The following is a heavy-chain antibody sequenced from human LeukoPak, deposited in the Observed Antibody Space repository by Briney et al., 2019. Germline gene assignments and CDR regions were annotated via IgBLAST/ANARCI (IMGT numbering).Heavy chain of an antibody. V-gene: IGHV7-4-1*02. J-gene: IGHJ4*02. Sequence: ASVKVSCKASEGTFSSYVISWVRQAPGQGLEWMGWINTNTGNPTYAQGFTGRFVFSLDTSVSTAYLQISSLKAEDTAVYYCARVVGCGGDCYSGISDYWGQGTLVTVSS. D-gene: IGHD2-21*02. CDR2: INTNTGNP. CDR1: EGTFSSYV. CDR3: ARVVGCGGDCYSGISDY.